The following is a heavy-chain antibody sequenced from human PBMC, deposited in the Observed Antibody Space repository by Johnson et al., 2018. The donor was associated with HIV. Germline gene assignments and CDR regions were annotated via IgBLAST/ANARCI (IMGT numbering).Heavy chain of an antibody. CDR1: GFTFSSYG. CDR3: AKDRGGTELRRSDNWTCVRHDAFDI. V-gene: IGHV3-33*06. Sequence: VQLVESGGGVVQPGRSLRLSCAASGFTFSSYGMHWVRQAPGKGLEWVAVIWYDGSNKYYADSVKGRFTISRDNSKNTLYLQMNSLRAEGTAVYYWAKDRGGTELRRSDNWTCVRHDAFDIWGQGTMVTVSS. J-gene: IGHJ3*02. CDR2: IWYDGSNK. D-gene: IGHD1-20*01.